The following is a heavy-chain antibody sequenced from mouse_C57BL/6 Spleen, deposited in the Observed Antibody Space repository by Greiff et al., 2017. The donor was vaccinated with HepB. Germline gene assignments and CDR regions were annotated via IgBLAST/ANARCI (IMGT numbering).Heavy chain of an antibody. CDR2: IDPEDGDT. CDR3: TTGDYYGSSYHYDAMDY. CDR1: GFNIKDYY. V-gene: IGHV14-1*01. Sequence: VQLQQSGAELVRPGASVKLSCTASGFNIKDYYMHWVKQRPEQGLEWIGRIDPEDGDTESAPKFQGKATMTADKSSNTAYLQLSSLTSEDTAVYYCTTGDYYGSSYHYDAMDYWGQGTSVTVSS. D-gene: IGHD1-1*01. J-gene: IGHJ4*01.